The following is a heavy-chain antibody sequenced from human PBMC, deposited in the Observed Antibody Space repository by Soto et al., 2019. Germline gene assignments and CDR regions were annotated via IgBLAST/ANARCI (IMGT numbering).Heavy chain of an antibody. V-gene: IGHV1-69*06. CDR3: ARVSGCSSTSCYFFGAPHGSASNYYYGMDV. CDR1: GGTFSSYA. CDR2: IIPIFGTA. D-gene: IGHD2-2*01. J-gene: IGHJ6*02. Sequence: QVQLVQSGAEVKKPGSSVKVSCKASGGTFSSYAISWVRQAPGQGLEWMGGIIPIFGTANYAQKFQGRVTITADKSTSTAYMELSSLRSEDTAVYYCARVSGCSSTSCYFFGAPHGSASNYYYGMDVWGQGTTVTVSS.